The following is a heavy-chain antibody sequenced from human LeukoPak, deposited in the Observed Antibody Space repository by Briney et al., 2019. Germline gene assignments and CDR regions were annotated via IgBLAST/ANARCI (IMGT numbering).Heavy chain of an antibody. J-gene: IGHJ4*02. CDR3: ARRGSSWYLRYYFDY. CDR2: INHSGST. V-gene: IGHV4-34*01. CDR1: GGSFSGYY. D-gene: IGHD6-13*01. Sequence: PSETLSLTCAVYGGSFSGYYWSWIRQPPGKGLEWIGEINHSGSTNYNPSLKSRVTISVDTSKNQFSLKLSSVTAADTAVYCCARRGSSWYLRYYFDYWGQGTLVTVSS.